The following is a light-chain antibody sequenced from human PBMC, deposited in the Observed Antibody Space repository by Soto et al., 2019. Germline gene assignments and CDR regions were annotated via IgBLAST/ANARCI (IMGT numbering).Light chain of an antibody. CDR3: QQSYSTPDT. CDR2: AAS. V-gene: IGKV1-39*01. J-gene: IGKJ4*01. Sequence: DIQMTQSPSSLSASVGDRVTITCRASQSISSYLNWYQQKPGKAPKLLMYAASSLQSGVPSRFSGSASGTDFTFTIISLQPEDFATYYCQQSYSTPDTFGGGTKVEIK. CDR1: QSISSY.